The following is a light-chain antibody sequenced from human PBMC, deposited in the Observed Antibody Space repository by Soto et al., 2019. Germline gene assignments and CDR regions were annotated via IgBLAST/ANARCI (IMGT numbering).Light chain of an antibody. CDR2: DAS. CDR1: QSVSSN. Sequence: ATLAIASRSMATVSCRTSQSVSSNLAWYQQKPGQAPRLLIYDASNRATGIPARFSGSGSGTDVTLTVSRLEPEDFALFYCQQCYHWPEGTFAQGTKVDI. J-gene: IGKJ1*01. CDR3: QQCYHWPEGT. V-gene: IGKV3-11*01.